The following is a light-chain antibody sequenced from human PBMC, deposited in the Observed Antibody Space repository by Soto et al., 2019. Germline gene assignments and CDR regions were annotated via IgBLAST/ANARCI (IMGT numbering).Light chain of an antibody. CDR2: EAR. CDR3: RLYSSENTYV. Sequence: QSALTQPPSVSGSPGQSVTISCTGTSTDFVTYNRVSWYQQPPGTAPKLIIYEARNRPSGVPARVSGSKSGNTAPLTNSGLQAAGEAYYYCRLYSSENTYVFGTGTKVTV. J-gene: IGLJ1*01. CDR1: STDFVTYNR. V-gene: IGLV2-18*01.